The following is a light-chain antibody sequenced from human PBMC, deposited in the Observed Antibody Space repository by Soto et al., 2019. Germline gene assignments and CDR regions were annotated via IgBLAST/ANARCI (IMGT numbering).Light chain of an antibody. CDR1: SSDVGGYNY. J-gene: IGLJ1*01. Sequence: QSALTQPASVSVAPVQSITISCTGTSSDVGGYNYVSWYQQHTGNAPELMIYDVSNRPSGVSNRFSGSKSGNTACLTISGIQAEDEADYYCSSYTSSSTRVFGTGTKVTVL. CDR3: SSYTSSSTRV. V-gene: IGLV2-14*01. CDR2: DVS.